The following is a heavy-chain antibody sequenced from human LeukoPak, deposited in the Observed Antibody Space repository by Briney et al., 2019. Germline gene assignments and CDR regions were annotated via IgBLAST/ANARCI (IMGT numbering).Heavy chain of an antibody. CDR2: IIPIFGTA. J-gene: IGHJ4*02. D-gene: IGHD3-10*01. CDR3: ARGANYYGSGSRLRYFDY. CDR1: GGTFSSYA. V-gene: IGHV1-69*05. Sequence: SSVKVSCKASGGTFSSYAISWVRQAPGQGLEWMGGIIPIFGTANYAQKFQGRVTITTDESTSPAYMELSSLRSEDTAVYYCARGANYYGSGSRLRYFDYWGQGTLVTVSS.